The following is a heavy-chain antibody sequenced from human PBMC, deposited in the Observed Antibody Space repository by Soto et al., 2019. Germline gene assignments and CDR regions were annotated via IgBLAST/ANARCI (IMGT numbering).Heavy chain of an antibody. CDR1: DYVFPIFV. D-gene: IGHD2-2*01. J-gene: IGHJ6*02. Sequence: ASLKFPCRLSDYVFPIFVKNGFRRPPDKGLGWMGWINAGNGNTKYSQKLQGRVTFTGDTSASTAHMELSSLRSEDTAVYFCARGVENIVVVLDVFGYYGMDVWGQGTTVTVSS. CDR2: INAGNGNT. V-gene: IGHV1-3*01. CDR3: ARGVENIVVVLDVFGYYGMDV.